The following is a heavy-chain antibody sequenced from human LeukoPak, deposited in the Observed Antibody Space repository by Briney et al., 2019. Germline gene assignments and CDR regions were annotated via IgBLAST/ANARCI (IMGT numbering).Heavy chain of an antibody. CDR1: GYIFTGYY. CDR3: ARVLWAYGSGSYPVDY. CDR2: INPNSGDT. V-gene: IGHV1-2*02. J-gene: IGHJ4*02. Sequence: ASVKVSCKASGYIFTGYYMHWVRQAPGQGLEWMGWINPNSGDTNYAQKFQGRVTMTRDTSISTAYMELSRLRSDDTAVYYCARVLWAYGSGSYPVDYWGQGTLVTVSS. D-gene: IGHD3-10*01.